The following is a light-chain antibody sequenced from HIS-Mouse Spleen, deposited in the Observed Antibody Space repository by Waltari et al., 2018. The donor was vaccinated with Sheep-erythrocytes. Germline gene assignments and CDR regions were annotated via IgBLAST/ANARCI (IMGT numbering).Light chain of an antibody. J-gene: IGKJ1*01. CDR3: MQALQTPPA. CDR1: QSLLHSNGYNY. V-gene: IGKV2-28*01. Sequence: DTVLIQSPLSLPVTPVEPPSLSCRPSQSLLHSNGYNYLDWYLQKPGQSPHLLIYLGSNRASGVPDRFSGSGSGTDFTLKISRVEAEDVVVYYCMQALQTPPAFGQGTKVEIK. CDR2: LGS.